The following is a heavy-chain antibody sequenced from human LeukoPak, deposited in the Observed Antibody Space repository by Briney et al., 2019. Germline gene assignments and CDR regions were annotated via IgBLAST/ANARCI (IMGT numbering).Heavy chain of an antibody. CDR1: GGSISSGGYS. CDR3: ARASYSLVIDY. Sequence: PSETLSLTCAVSGGSISSGGYSWSWIRQPPGKGLEWIGYIYHSGSTYYNPSLKSRVTISVDRSKNQFSLKLSPVTAADTAVYYCARASYSLVIDYWGQGTLVTVSS. CDR2: IYHSGST. V-gene: IGHV4-30-2*01. J-gene: IGHJ4*02. D-gene: IGHD4-23*01.